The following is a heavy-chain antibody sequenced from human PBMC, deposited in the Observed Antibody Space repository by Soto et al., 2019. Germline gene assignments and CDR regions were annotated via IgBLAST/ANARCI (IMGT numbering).Heavy chain of an antibody. CDR1: GFTFSDHY. V-gene: IGHV3-72*01. Sequence: PGGSLRLSCAASGFTFSDHYMDWVRQAPGKGLEWVGRSRNKANSYTTEYAASVKGRFTISRDDSKNSLYLQMNSLKTEDTAVYYCARIIIVVVAAVPYYGMDVWGQGTTVTVSS. J-gene: IGHJ6*02. CDR3: ARIIIVVVAAVPYYGMDV. CDR2: SRNKANSYTT. D-gene: IGHD2-15*01.